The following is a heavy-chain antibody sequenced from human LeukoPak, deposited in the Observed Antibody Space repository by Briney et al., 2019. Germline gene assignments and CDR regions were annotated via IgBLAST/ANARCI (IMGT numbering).Heavy chain of an antibody. Sequence: SETLSLTCTVSGYSISSGYYWGWIRQPPGKGLEWIGTIHHSGSTYYNPSLKSRVTISVDTSKNQFPLKLSSVTAADTAVYYCASPMAWAHNRRDSDYWGLGTLVTVSS. CDR3: ASPMAWAHNRRDSDY. CDR1: GYSISSGYY. J-gene: IGHJ4*02. D-gene: IGHD5-24*01. CDR2: IHHSGST. V-gene: IGHV4-38-2*02.